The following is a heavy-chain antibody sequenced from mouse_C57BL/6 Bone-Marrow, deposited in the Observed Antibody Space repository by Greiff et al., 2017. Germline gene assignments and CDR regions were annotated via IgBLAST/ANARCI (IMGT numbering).Heavy chain of an antibody. CDR1: GYTFTDYY. CDR3: ARLSLYYFDY. J-gene: IGHJ2*01. V-gene: IGHV1-19*01. Sequence: VQLQQSGPVLVKPGASVKMSCKASGYTFTDYYMNWVKQSHGKSLEWIGVSNPYNGGTSYNQKFKGKATLTVDKSSSTAYMVLNSLTSEDSAVYYCARLSLYYFDYWGQGTTLTVSS. CDR2: SNPYNGGT.